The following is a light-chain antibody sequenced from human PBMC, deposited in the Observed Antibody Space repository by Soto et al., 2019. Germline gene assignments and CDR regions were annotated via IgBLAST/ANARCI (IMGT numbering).Light chain of an antibody. V-gene: IGKV4-1*01. J-gene: IGKJ3*01. CDR1: QSVLYSSNNRNY. CDR2: WAP. Sequence: DIVMTQSPDSLAVSLGERATINCKSSQSVLYSSNNRNYLAWYQQKPGQPPRLLIYWAPTRESGVPDRFSGSGSGTDFTLTISSLQAEDVAVYYCQQYYSTLETFGPGTKVDIK. CDR3: QQYYSTLET.